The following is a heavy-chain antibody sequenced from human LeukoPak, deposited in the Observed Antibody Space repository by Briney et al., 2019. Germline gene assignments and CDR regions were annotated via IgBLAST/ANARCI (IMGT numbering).Heavy chain of an antibody. CDR1: GGSFSGYY. CDR3: ARGVEGGSGWYNLDF. D-gene: IGHD6-19*01. CDR2: INHSGST. Sequence: SETLSLTCAVYGGSFSGYYWGWIRQPPGKGLEWLGEINHSGSTNYNPSLKSRVTISVDTSKNQFSLKLSSVTAADTAVYYCARGVEGGSGWYNLDFWGQGTLVTVSS. V-gene: IGHV4-34*01. J-gene: IGHJ4*02.